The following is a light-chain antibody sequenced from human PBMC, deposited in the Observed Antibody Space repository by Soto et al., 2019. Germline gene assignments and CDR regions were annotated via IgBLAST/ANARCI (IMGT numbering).Light chain of an antibody. CDR1: SSNIGAAYD. CDR3: RPSDSSLSGGV. CDR2: GNN. V-gene: IGLV1-40*01. Sequence: QSVLTQPPSVSGAPGQKVTISCTRSSSNIGAAYDVHWYQHLPGTAPKLLIYGNNNRPSGVPDRFSGSKSGTSASLAITGLQAEDEAAYYCRPSDSSLSGGVFGGGTKLTVL. J-gene: IGLJ3*02.